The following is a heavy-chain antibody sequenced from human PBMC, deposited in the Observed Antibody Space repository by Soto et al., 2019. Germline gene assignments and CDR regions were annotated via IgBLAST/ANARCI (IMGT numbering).Heavy chain of an antibody. V-gene: IGHV4-4*07. CDR1: GGSINTYY. D-gene: IGHD3-3*01. CDR3: AKDAYDFWSGYPDY. CDR2: VYTTGST. J-gene: IGHJ4*02. Sequence: SETLSLTCTVTGGSINTYYWSWIRQSAGKGLEWIGRVYTTGSTNYNPSLKSRVTISVDTSRNQFSLSLRSVTAADTAVYYCAKDAYDFWSGYPDYWGQGTLVTVSS.